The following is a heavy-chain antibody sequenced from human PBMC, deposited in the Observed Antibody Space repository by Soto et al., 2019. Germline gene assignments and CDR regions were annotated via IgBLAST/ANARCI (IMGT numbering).Heavy chain of an antibody. CDR3: ARGVYYFDSHRHGFYY. J-gene: IGHJ4*02. CDR2: INHDGST. V-gene: IGHV4-34*01. CDR1: GGSFSGYY. Sequence: SETLSLTCAAYGGSFSGYYWSWIRQPPGKGLEWSGEINHDGSTNYNPSLKSRVTISVDTSKNQFSLKLSSVTAADTAVYYCARGVYYFDSHRHGFYYRGQGTLVTVFS. D-gene: IGHD3-22*01.